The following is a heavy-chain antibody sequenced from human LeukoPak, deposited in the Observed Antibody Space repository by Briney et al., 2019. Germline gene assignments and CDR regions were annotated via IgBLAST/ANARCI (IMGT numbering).Heavy chain of an antibody. CDR1: GYIFSTYG. Sequence: ASVRASCKASGYIFSTYGITWLRQAPGQGLEWMGWINTDTGNPTYAQGFTGRFVFSLDTSVSTAYLQIRSLKAEDTAVYYCASMSAMSPGLWGQGTLVTVSS. D-gene: IGHD2-21*01. CDR2: INTDTGNP. J-gene: IGHJ4*02. CDR3: ASMSAMSPGL. V-gene: IGHV7-4-1*02.